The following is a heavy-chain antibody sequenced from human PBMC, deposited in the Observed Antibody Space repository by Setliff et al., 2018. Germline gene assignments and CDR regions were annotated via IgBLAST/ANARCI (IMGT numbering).Heavy chain of an antibody. CDR2: IIPILGIA. V-gene: IGHV1-69*10. CDR3: ARVTIAVAGYFDF. CDR1: GGTFSSYA. J-gene: IGHJ4*02. D-gene: IGHD6-19*01. Sequence: ASVKVSCKASGGTFSSYAISWVRQAPGQGLEWMGGIIPILGIANYAQKFQGRVTMTSDTSTSTAYMELRSLRSDDTAVYYCARVTIAVAGYFDFWGQGTQVTVS.